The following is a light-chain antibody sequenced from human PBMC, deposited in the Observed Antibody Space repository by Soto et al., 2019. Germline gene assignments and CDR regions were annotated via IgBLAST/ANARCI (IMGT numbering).Light chain of an antibody. J-gene: IGKJ1*01. CDR1: QSISSY. CDR3: QKSYSTSWT. V-gene: IGKV1-39*01. Sequence: DIPMTPSPSSLSASVVDIVPLTCLASQSISSYLNWYQQKPGKAPKLLIYAASSLQSGVPSRFSGSGSGTDFTLTISSLQPEDFATYYCQKSYSTSWTCGQGTKGDIK. CDR2: AAS.